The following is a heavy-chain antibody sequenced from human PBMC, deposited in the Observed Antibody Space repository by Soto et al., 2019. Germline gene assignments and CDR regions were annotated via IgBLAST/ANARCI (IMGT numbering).Heavy chain of an antibody. CDR1: GFIFSGSA. V-gene: IGHV3-73*02. CDR3: SRGQRAAICDYYCHGMDV. J-gene: IGHJ6*02. D-gene: IGHD2-2*02. Sequence: EVKLVESGGDLVQPGGSLKLSCAASGFIFSGSAIHWVRQASGKGLEWVGRIRSRANNYATSFAASVKGRFIFSRDDSKNMAYLHMNTLKAEDTAVYYCSRGQRAAICDYYCHGMDVWGQGTTVTVSS. CDR2: IRSRANNYAT.